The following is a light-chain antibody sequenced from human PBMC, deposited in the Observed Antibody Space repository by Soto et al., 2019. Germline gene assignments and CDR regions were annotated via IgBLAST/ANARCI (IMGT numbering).Light chain of an antibody. CDR1: SSNIGINY. J-gene: IGLJ1*01. CDR3: AVWDDSVSAYV. V-gene: IGLV1-47*02. Sequence: QSVLTQPPSASGTPGQRVTISCSGSSSNIGINYVYWYQQRPGTAPKLLIYTNDQRPSGVPDRFSGSKSGTSASLAISGLRSEDDGDYYCAVWDDSVSAYVFGTGTKVTVL. CDR2: TND.